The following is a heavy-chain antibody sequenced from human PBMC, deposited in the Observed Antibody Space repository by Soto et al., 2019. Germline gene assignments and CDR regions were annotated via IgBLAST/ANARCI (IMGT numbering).Heavy chain of an antibody. CDR1: GYTFTSYG. Sequence: ASVKVSCKASGYTFTSYGISWVRQAPGQGLEWMGWISAYNGNTNYAQKLQGRVTMTTDTSTSTAYMELRSLRADDAAVYYCASMKGIGGDFDYWGQGTLVTVSS. CDR2: ISAYNGNT. D-gene: IGHD3-10*01. J-gene: IGHJ4*02. V-gene: IGHV1-18*01. CDR3: ASMKGIGGDFDY.